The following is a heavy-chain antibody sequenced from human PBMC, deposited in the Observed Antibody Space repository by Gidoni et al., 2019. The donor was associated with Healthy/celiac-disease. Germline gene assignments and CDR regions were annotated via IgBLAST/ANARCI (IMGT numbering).Heavy chain of an antibody. V-gene: IGHV4-39*07. CDR2: IYYSGRT. J-gene: IGHJ3*02. D-gene: IGHD2-15*01. CDR3: ARVLVVVVAATRAFDI. Sequence: QLQLQESGPGLVKPSETLSLTCTVSGGSISSSSYYWGWIRQPPGKGLEWIGSIYYSGRTYYNPSLKSRVTISVDTSKNQFSLKLSSVTAADTAVYYCARVLVVVVAATRAFDIWGQGTMVTVSS. CDR1: GGSISSSSYY.